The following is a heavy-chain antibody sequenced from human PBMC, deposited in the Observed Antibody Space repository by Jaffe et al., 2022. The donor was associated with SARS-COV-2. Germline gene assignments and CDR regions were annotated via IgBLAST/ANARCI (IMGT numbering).Heavy chain of an antibody. D-gene: IGHD3-22*01. J-gene: IGHJ4*02. V-gene: IGHV4-59*01. CDR1: GGSISSYY. CDR3: ARLDSSGLLDY. CDR2: IYYSGIT. Sequence: QVQLQESGPGLVKPSETLSLTCTVSGGSISSYYWSWIRQPPGKGLEWIGYIYYSGITYYNPSLKSRVTMSLDTSKQQFSLNLRSVTAADTAVYYCARLDSSGLLDYWGQGTLVTVSP.